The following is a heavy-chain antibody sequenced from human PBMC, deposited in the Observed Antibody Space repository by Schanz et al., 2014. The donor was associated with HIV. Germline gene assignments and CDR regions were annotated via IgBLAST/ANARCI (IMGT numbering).Heavy chain of an antibody. Sequence: QMQLVQSGPEVKKPGTSVKVSCKASGFTFTSSAVQWVRQARGQRLEWIGWIVGGSGNTNYAQKFQEIVTITRDMSTSTAYMELSSLRSEDTAVYYCAADQYYDILLYGVDVWGQGTTVTVSS. V-gene: IGHV1-58*01. CDR1: GFTFTSSA. J-gene: IGHJ6*02. CDR3: AADQYYDILLYGVDV. D-gene: IGHD3-9*01. CDR2: IVGGSGNT.